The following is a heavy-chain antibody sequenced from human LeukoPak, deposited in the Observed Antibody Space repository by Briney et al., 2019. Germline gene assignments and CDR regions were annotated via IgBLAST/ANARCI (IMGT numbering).Heavy chain of an antibody. CDR3: GGYSGYGLFDY. Sequence: GGSLRLSCSASGFTFSSYAMHWVRRAPGKGLEYVSAISSNGGSTYYADSVKGRFTISRDNSKNTLYLQMSSLRAEDTAVYYCGGYSGYGLFDYWGQGTLVTVSS. D-gene: IGHD5-12*01. CDR2: ISSNGGST. CDR1: GFTFSSYA. J-gene: IGHJ4*02. V-gene: IGHV3-64D*06.